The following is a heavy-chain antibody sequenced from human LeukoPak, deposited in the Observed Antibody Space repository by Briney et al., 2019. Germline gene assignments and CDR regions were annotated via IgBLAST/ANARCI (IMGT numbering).Heavy chain of an antibody. J-gene: IGHJ4*02. CDR1: GFTSSLYE. D-gene: IGHD5-12*01. CDR2: ISSSGSTI. V-gene: IGHV3-48*03. Sequence: GGSLRLSCAASGFTSSLYEMNWVRQAPGKGPEWVSYISSSGSTIYYADSVKGRFSISRDNAKNSLNLQMNSLRAEDTAFYYCARVENSATRGFYFDYWGQGALVTVSS. CDR3: ARVENSATRGFYFDY.